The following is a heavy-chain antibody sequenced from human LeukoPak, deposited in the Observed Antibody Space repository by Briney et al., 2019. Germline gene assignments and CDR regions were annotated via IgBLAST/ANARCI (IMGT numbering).Heavy chain of an antibody. V-gene: IGHV1-69*13. D-gene: IGHD6-13*01. CDR2: IIPIFGTA. CDR1: GGTFSSYA. Sequence: ASVKVSCKASGGTFSSYAISWVRQAPGRGLEWMGGIIPIFGTANYAQKFQGRVTITADESTSTAYMELSSLRSEDTAVYYCARRGIAGNWFDPWGQGTLVTVSS. CDR3: ARRGIAGNWFDP. J-gene: IGHJ5*02.